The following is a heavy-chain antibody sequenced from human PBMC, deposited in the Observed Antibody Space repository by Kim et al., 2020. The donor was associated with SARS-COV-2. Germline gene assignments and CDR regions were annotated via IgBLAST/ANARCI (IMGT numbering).Heavy chain of an antibody. V-gene: IGHV3-66*01. D-gene: IGHD3-9*01. Sequence: GGSLRLSCAASGFTVSSNYMSWVRQAPGKGLEWVSVIYSGGSTYYADSVKGRFTIPRDNSKNTLYLQMNSLRAEDTAVYYCARSYDILTGYYDAFDIWGQGTMVTVSS. J-gene: IGHJ3*02. CDR2: IYSGGST. CDR3: ARSYDILTGYYDAFDI. CDR1: GFTVSSNY.